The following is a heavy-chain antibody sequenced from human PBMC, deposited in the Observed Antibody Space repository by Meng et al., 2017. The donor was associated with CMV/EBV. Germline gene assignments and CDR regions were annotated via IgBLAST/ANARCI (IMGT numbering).Heavy chain of an antibody. Sequence: GESLKISCAASGFTFSSYAMHWVRQAPGKGLEWAAVISYDGSNKYYADSVKGRFTISRDNSKNTLYLQMNSLRAEDTAVYYCARVRTVTTPYYYYYYGMDVWGQGTTVTVSS. CDR3: ARVRTVTTPYYYYYYGMDV. V-gene: IGHV3-30-3*01. CDR1: GFTFSSYA. CDR2: ISYDGSNK. J-gene: IGHJ6*02. D-gene: IGHD4-17*01.